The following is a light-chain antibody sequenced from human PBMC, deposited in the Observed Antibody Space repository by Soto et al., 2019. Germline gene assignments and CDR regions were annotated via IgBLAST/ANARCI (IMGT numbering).Light chain of an antibody. Sequence: DIQMTQFPSTLPAAVGDRVTITCRASQTIYSWLAWYQQKPGEAPKLLIYDASTLQTGVPSRFKGSRSGTDFTLTISRLQPDDFATYYCQHYTRHLWTFGQGTKVESK. CDR2: DAS. CDR3: QHYTRHLWT. CDR1: QTIYSW. J-gene: IGKJ1*01. V-gene: IGKV1-5*01.